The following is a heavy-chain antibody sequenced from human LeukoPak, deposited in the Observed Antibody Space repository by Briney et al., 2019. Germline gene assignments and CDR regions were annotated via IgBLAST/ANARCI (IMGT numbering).Heavy chain of an antibody. CDR3: ARYPDTVVVPAAVDAFDI. D-gene: IGHD2-2*01. CDR1: DGSISSYY. Sequence: SETLSLTCTVSDGSISSYYWSWIRQPPGKGLEWIGYIYYSGSTNYNPSLKSRVTISVDTSKNQFSLKLSSVTAADTAVYYCARYPDTVVVPAAVDAFDIWGQGTMVTVSS. V-gene: IGHV4-59*01. CDR2: IYYSGST. J-gene: IGHJ3*02.